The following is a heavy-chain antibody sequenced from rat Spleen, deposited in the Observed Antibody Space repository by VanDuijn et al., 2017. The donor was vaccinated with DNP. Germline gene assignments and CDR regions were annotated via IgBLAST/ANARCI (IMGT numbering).Heavy chain of an antibody. V-gene: IGHV5-31*01. Sequence: EVQLVESGGDLVQPGRSLKLSCAASGFTFNNYWMTWIRQVPGKGLEWVASITNSDGSTFYSDSVKGRFTISRDNAKNTQYLQMDSLRSEDTATYFCARHGRVTTVATYWYFDFWGPGTMVTVSS. CDR3: ARHGRVTTVATYWYFDF. J-gene: IGHJ1*01. D-gene: IGHD1-3*01. CDR2: ITNSDGST. CDR1: GFTFNNYW.